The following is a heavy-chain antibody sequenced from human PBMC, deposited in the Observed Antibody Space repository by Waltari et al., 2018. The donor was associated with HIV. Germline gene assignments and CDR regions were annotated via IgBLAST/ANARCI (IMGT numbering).Heavy chain of an antibody. V-gene: IGHV3-7*01. Sequence: EVQLVESGGGLVQPGGSLRLSWAASGFTFSGYWMAWVRQAPGKGLEWVANIKEDGSEKYYVDSVKGRFTISRDNAKNSLHLQMNSLRVDDTAVYYCARDGKLAKYSCDYWGQGTLVTVSS. CDR3: ARDGKLAKYSCDY. CDR1: GFTFSGYW. J-gene: IGHJ4*02. D-gene: IGHD5-18*01. CDR2: IKEDGSEK.